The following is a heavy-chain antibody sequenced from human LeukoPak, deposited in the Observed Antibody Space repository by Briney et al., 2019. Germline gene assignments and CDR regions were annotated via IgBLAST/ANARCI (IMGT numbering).Heavy chain of an antibody. Sequence: PGGSLRLSCAASGFSFSTYSMNWVRQAPGKGLEWVSSISSSSIYIYYADSVKGRFTISRDNAKNSLYLQMNSLRAEDTAVYYCARDPPYYDSSGYYYDYWGQGTLVTVSS. D-gene: IGHD3-22*01. V-gene: IGHV3-21*01. J-gene: IGHJ4*02. CDR2: ISSSSIYI. CDR1: GFSFSTYS. CDR3: ARDPPYYDSSGYYYDY.